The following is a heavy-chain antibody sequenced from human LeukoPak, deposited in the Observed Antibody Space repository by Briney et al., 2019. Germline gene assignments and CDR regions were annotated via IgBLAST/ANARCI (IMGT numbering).Heavy chain of an antibody. D-gene: IGHD5-24*01. Sequence: ASVKVSCKASGYTSTGYYMHWVRQAPGQGLEWMGWINPNSGGTNYAQKFQGRVTMTRDTSISTAYMELSRLRSDDTAVYYCARDGPSEMATTDYWGQGTLVTVSS. J-gene: IGHJ4*02. V-gene: IGHV1-2*02. CDR3: ARDGPSEMATTDY. CDR2: INPNSGGT. CDR1: GYTSTGYY.